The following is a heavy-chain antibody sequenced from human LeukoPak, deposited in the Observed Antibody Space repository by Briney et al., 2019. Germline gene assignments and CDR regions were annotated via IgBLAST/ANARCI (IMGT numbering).Heavy chain of an antibody. J-gene: IGHJ6*02. CDR2: IYPGDSDT. V-gene: IGHV5-51*01. D-gene: IGHD3-3*01. Sequence: PGGSLEISCKGSGYSFTSYWIGWVRQMPGKGLEWMGIIYPGDSDTRYSPSFQGQVTISADKSISTAYLQWSSLKASDTAMYYCARHSYDFWSGYSYYYGMDVWGQGTTVTASS. CDR3: ARHSYDFWSGYSYYYGMDV. CDR1: GYSFTSYW.